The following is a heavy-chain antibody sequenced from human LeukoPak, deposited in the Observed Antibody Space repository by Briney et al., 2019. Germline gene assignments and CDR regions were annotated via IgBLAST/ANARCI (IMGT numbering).Heavy chain of an antibody. Sequence: ASVKVSCKASGYTFTSYGISWVRQAPGQGLEWMGWISAYNGNTNYAQKLQGRVTMTRDTSISTAYMELSRLRSDDTAVYYCAREPTTFGGYPHLVWLVWGQGTLVTVSS. CDR1: GYTFTSYG. V-gene: IGHV1-18*01. CDR3: AREPTTFGGYPHLVWLV. J-gene: IGHJ4*02. D-gene: IGHD3-22*01. CDR2: ISAYNGNT.